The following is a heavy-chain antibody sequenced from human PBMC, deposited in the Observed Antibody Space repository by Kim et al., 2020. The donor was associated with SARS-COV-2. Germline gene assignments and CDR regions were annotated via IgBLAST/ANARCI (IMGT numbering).Heavy chain of an antibody. D-gene: IGHD1-7*01. CDR3: ARDHLGTTVDY. J-gene: IGHJ4*02. Sequence: GGSLRLSCAASGFTFSDYYMSWIRQAPGKGLEWVSYISSSSSYTNYADSVKGRFTISRDNAKNSLYLQMNSLRAEDTAVYYCARDHLGTTVDYWGQGTLVTVSS. V-gene: IGHV3-11*06. CDR1: GFTFSDYY. CDR2: ISSSSSYT.